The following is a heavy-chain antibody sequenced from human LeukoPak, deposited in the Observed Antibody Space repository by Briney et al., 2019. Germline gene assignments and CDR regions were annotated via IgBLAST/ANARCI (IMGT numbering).Heavy chain of an antibody. J-gene: IGHJ4*02. V-gene: IGHV3-23*01. Sequence: PGGSLRLSCAASGFTFSTSAMSWVRQAPGKGLEWVSTIGGGGVSTYYAESVKGRFTISRDNAKNSLYLQMNSLRAEDTAIYYCAKSSRVPTGMDFDYWGQGTLVTVSS. D-gene: IGHD2-2*01. CDR1: GFTFSTSA. CDR3: AKSSRVPTGMDFDY. CDR2: IGGGGVST.